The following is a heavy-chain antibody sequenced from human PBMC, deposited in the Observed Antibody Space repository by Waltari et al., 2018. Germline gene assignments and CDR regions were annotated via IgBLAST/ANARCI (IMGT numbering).Heavy chain of an antibody. V-gene: IGHV1-69*08. D-gene: IGHD2-21*01. J-gene: IGHJ4*02. CDR3: ARDQRDLGQDCGGDCYEG. CDR2: IIPIFGTA. CDR1: GGTFSSYA. Sequence: QVQLVQSGAEVKKPGSSVKVSCKASGGTFSSYAISWVRPAPGQGLEWMGRIIPIFGTANYAQKFQGRVTITADKSTSTAYMELSSLRSEDTAVYYCARDQRDLGQDCGGDCYEGWGQGTLVTVSS.